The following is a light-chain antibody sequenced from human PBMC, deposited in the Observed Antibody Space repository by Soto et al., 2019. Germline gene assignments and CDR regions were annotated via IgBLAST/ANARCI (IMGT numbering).Light chain of an antibody. CDR1: QRISTY. V-gene: IGKV1-39*01. Sequence: DIQMTQSPSSLSASVGDRVTITCRASQRISTYLNWYQHKPGKAPKLLIYAASSLQSGVPSRFSGSGVGTDFTLTISSLQPEDFAAYYWQQSYSTPWAFGQGTNVEIK. J-gene: IGKJ1*01. CDR2: AAS. CDR3: QQSYSTPWA.